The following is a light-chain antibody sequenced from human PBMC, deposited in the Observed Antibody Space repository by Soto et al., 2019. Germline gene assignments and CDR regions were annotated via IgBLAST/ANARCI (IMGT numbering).Light chain of an antibody. J-gene: IGKJ1*01. CDR1: QSISSW. V-gene: IGKV1-5*03. Sequence: DIQMTQSPSTLSASVGDRVTITCRASQSISSWLAWYQQKPGKAPKLLIYKASSLESGVPSRFSGSGSGTEFTLTISGLQPDDFATYYCQQYNSYGTFGQGTKVDIK. CDR2: KAS. CDR3: QQYNSYGT.